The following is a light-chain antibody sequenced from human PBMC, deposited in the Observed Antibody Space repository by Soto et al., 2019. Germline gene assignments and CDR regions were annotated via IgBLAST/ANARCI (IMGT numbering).Light chain of an antibody. V-gene: IGKV1-5*01. CDR3: QQYNSYPRT. J-gene: IGKJ3*01. Sequence: DIQMTQSPSTLSASVGDRVTITCRASQSISNWLAWYQQKPGKAPNLLIYDASSLESGVPSRFSGSGSGTEFTLTISSLQPDDFATFYCQQYNSYPRTFGPGTKVDIK. CDR2: DAS. CDR1: QSISNW.